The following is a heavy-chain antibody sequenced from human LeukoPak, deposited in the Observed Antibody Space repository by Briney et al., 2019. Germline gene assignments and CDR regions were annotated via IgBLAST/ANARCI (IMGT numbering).Heavy chain of an antibody. CDR1: GFTSTICA. D-gene: IGHD2-21*01. CDR3: AKDNNVVGTTPFFDC. V-gene: IGHV3-23*01. J-gene: IGHJ4*02. Sequence: PGGSLRLSCAASGFTSTICAMGSVRQAPGKGLEWVSTLSGGDSGGTTFYAESVKGRFTISRDHSKNTLYLQINSLRAEETAVYYCAKDNNVVGTTPFFDCRVEGSVVTVSS. CDR2: LSGGDSGGTT.